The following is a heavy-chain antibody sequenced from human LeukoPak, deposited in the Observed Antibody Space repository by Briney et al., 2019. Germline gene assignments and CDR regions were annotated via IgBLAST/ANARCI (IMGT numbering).Heavy chain of an antibody. CDR3: ARQNYDILTGYYPSSYFDY. CDR2: IYYSGST. J-gene: IGHJ4*02. Sequence: SETLSLTCTVSGGSISSYYWSWIRQPPGKGLEWIGYIYYSGSTNYNPSLKSRVTISVDTSKNQFSLKLSSVTAADTAVYYCARQNYDILTGYYPSSYFDYWGQGTLVTVSS. CDR1: GGSISSYY. D-gene: IGHD3-9*01. V-gene: IGHV4-59*08.